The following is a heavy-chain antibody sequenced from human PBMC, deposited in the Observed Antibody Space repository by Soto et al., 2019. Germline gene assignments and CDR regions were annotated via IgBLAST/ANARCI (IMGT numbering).Heavy chain of an antibody. Sequence: QVQLVQSGAEVKKPGSSVKVSSKAPGGTFSSYLITWVQQAPGQGLEWLGRIIPIFGVTNYAQKFQDRVTITADRSTTTAYMELSRLRSEDTAVYYCVRDWESTTQTWGFGDSWGQGTLVTVSS. CDR2: IIPIFGVT. CDR1: GGTFSSYL. D-gene: IGHD1-1*01. V-gene: IGHV1-69*04. J-gene: IGHJ4*02. CDR3: VRDWESTTQTWGFGDS.